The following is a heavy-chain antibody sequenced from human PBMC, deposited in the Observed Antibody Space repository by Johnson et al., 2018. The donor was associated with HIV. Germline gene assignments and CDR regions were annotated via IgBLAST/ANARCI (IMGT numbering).Heavy chain of an antibody. D-gene: IGHD3-3*01. CDR2: TNSDGTTT. Sequence: VQLVESGGGLVQPGGSLRLSCAASGLIFSRSWMHWVRQAPGRGLVWVSRTNSDGTTTNYADSVKGRFTISRDKAKNTLHLQMSSLRAEDTAVYYCAKDLEGHDVFDIWGQGTAVTVSS. V-gene: IGHV3-74*01. CDR3: AKDLEGHDVFDI. J-gene: IGHJ3*02. CDR1: GLIFSRSW.